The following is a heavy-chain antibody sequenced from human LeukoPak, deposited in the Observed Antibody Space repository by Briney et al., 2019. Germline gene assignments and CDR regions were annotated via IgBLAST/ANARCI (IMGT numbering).Heavy chain of an antibody. CDR3: AREQMIYNAFDI. Sequence: PGGSLRLSCAASGFTFSDYYMSWVRQAPGKGLEWVSYISSSGSTIYYADSVKGRFTISRDNAKNSLYLQMNSLRAEDTAVYYCAREQMIYNAFDIWGQGTMVTVSS. D-gene: IGHD2-8*01. V-gene: IGHV3-11*01. J-gene: IGHJ3*02. CDR1: GFTFSDYY. CDR2: ISSSGSTI.